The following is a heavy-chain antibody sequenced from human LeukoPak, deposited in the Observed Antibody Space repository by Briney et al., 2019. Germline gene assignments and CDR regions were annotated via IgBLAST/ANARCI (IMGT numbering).Heavy chain of an antibody. D-gene: IGHD4-23*01. CDR2: FYYTGST. Sequence: SETLSLTCTVSGGSTSTYYWSCIRQPPGKGLDWIGSFYYTGSTNYNPSLRSRVTISLDTSKNQISLRLSSVTAADTAVYYCARGGNALDYWGQGTLVTVSS. J-gene: IGHJ4*02. CDR3: ARGGNALDY. CDR1: GGSTSTYY. V-gene: IGHV4-59*01.